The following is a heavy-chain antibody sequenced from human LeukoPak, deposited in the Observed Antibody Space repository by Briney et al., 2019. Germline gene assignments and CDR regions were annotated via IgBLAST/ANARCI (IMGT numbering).Heavy chain of an antibody. J-gene: IGHJ6*03. CDR2: ISSSSSYI. V-gene: IGHV3-21*04. CDR3: AKVSGWSYYYYYMDV. Sequence: GGSLRLSCAASGFTFSSYSMNWVRQAPGKGLEWVSSISSSSSYIYYADSVKGRFTISRDNSKNTLYLQMNSLRAEDTAVYYCAKVSGWSYYYYYMDVWGKGTTVTVSS. CDR1: GFTFSSYS. D-gene: IGHD6-19*01.